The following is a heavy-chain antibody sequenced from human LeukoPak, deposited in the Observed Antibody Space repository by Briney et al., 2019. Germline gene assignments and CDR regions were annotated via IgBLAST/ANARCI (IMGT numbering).Heavy chain of an antibody. D-gene: IGHD6-19*01. Sequence: SETLSLTCAVYGGSFSGYYWSWIRQPPVKGLEWIGEINHSGSTNYNPSLKSRVTISVDTSKNQFSLKLSSVTAADTAVYYCARCIAVLGTDYYYGMDVWGQGTTVTVSS. CDR3: ARCIAVLGTDYYYGMDV. CDR2: INHSGST. V-gene: IGHV4-34*01. CDR1: GGSFSGYY. J-gene: IGHJ6*02.